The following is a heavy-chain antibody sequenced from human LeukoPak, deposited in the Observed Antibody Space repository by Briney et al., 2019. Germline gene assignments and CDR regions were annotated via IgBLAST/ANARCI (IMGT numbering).Heavy chain of an antibody. Sequence: AASVKVSCKASGGTFSSYAISWVRQAPGQGLEWMGRIIPIFGIANYAQKFQGRVTITADKSTSTAYMELSSLRSEDTAVYYCARIRYCSTTSCLWGAFDIWGQGTMVTVSS. CDR2: IIPIFGIA. CDR1: GGTFSSYA. D-gene: IGHD2-2*01. J-gene: IGHJ3*02. V-gene: IGHV1-69*04. CDR3: ARIRYCSTTSCLWGAFDI.